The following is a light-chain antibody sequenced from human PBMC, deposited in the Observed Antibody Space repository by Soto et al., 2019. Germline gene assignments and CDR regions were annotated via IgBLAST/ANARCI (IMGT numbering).Light chain of an antibody. V-gene: IGLV4-69*01. CDR1: SGHSRYA. J-gene: IGLJ2*01. CDR3: QTWGTGIPV. Sequence: QSVLTQSPSASASLGAPVKLTCTLSSGHSRYAIAWHQQQPEKGPRYLMKLNSDGSHSKGDGIPDRFSGSSSGAERYLTISSLQSEDEADYYCQTWGTGIPVFGGGTKVTVL. CDR2: LNSDGSH.